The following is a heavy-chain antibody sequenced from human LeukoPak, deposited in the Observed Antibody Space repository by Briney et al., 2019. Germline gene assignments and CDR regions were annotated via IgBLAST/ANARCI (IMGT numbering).Heavy chain of an antibody. CDR2: INHSGST. Sequence: PSETLSLTCAVYGGSFSGYYWSWIRQPPGKGLEWIGEINHSGSTNYNPSLKSRVTISVDTSKNQFSLKLSSVTAADTAVYYCARLRYFDRAIDYWGQGTLVTVSS. CDR1: GGSFSGYY. V-gene: IGHV4-34*01. J-gene: IGHJ4*02. CDR3: ARLRYFDRAIDY. D-gene: IGHD3-9*01.